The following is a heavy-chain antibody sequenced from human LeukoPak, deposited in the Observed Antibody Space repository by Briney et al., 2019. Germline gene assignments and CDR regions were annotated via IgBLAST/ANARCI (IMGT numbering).Heavy chain of an antibody. Sequence: GGSLRLSCAASGFTFDDYAMHWVRQAPGKGLEWVSGISWNSGNIGYADSVKGRFTISRDNAKNSLYLQMNSLRAEDTALYYCAKDRITVAGIVGYWGQGTLVTVSS. CDR2: ISWNSGNI. CDR1: GFTFDDYA. V-gene: IGHV3-9*01. J-gene: IGHJ4*02. CDR3: AKDRITVAGIVGY. D-gene: IGHD6-19*01.